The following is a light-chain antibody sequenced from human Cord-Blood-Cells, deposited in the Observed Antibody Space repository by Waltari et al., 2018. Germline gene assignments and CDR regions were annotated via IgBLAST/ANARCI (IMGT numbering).Light chain of an antibody. J-gene: IGLJ2*01. CDR2: SYN. V-gene: IGLV1-44*01. Sequence: QSVLTQPPSASGTPGQRVTLSCSGSSSHTGSTTVKWYQQLPGTAPKLLIYSYNQRPSGVPDRFSGSKSGTSASLAISGLQSEDEADYYCAAWDDSLNGPVVFGGGTKLTVL. CDR1: SSHTGSTT. CDR3: AAWDDSLNGPVV.